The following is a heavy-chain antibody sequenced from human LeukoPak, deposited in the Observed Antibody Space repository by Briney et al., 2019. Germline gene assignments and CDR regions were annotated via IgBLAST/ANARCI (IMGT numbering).Heavy chain of an antibody. V-gene: IGHV1-46*01. J-gene: IGHJ3*02. Sequence: ASVKVSCKASGYTFTSYYMHWVRQAPGQGLEWMGIINPNGGSTTYAQKFQGRVTMTRDMSTSTVYMELSSLRSEDTAVYYCARVYYDYVWGSYRFGAFDIWGQGTMVTVSS. CDR3: ARVYYDYVWGSYRFGAFDI. D-gene: IGHD3-16*02. CDR2: INPNGGST. CDR1: GYTFTSYY.